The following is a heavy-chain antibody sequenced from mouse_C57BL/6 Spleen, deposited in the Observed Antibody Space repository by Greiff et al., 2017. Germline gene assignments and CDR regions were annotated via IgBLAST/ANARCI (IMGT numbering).Heavy chain of an antibody. CDR2: ISSGGSYT. CDR3: ARHPYYYGSSPYYYAMDY. Sequence: EVKLMESGGDLVKPGGSLKLSCAASGFTFSSYGMSWVRQTPDKRLEWVATISSGGSYTYYPDSVKGRFTISRDNAKNTLYLQMSSLKSEDTAMYYCARHPYYYGSSPYYYAMDYWGQGTSVTVSS. J-gene: IGHJ4*01. V-gene: IGHV5-6*01. D-gene: IGHD1-1*01. CDR1: GFTFSSYG.